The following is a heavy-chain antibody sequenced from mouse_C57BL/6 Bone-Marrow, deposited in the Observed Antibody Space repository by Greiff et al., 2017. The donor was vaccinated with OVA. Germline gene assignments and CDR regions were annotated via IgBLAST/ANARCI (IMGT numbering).Heavy chain of an antibody. D-gene: IGHD2-10*02. CDR1: GYTFTDYN. J-gene: IGHJ4*01. CDR2: INPNNGGT. Sequence: VQLQQSGPELVKPGASVKMSCKASGYTFTDYNMHWVKQSHGKSLEWIGYINPNNGGTSYNQKFKGKATLTVNKSSSTAYMELRSLTSEDSAVDYCARGWYGNYYAMDYWGQGTSVTVSS. V-gene: IGHV1-22*01. CDR3: ARGWYGNYYAMDY.